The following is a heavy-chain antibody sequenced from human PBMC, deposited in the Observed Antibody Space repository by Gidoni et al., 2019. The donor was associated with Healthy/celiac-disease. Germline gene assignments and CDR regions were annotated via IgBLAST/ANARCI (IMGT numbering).Heavy chain of an antibody. V-gene: IGHV1-69*06. CDR3: ARERNGAAGLIDY. CDR1: GGTFSSYA. Sequence: QVQLVQSGAEVKQPGSSVKVSCKASGGTFSSYAISWVRQAPGQGLEWMGGIIPIVGTANDEQKFQGRVTITADKSTSTAYMELSSLRSEDTAVYYCARERNGAAGLIDYWGQGTLVTVSS. D-gene: IGHD6-13*01. CDR2: IIPIVGTA. J-gene: IGHJ4*02.